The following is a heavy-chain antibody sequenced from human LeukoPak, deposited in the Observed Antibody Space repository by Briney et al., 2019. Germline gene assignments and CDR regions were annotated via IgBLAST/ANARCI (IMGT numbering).Heavy chain of an antibody. CDR2: ISYDGSNK. Sequence: GGSLRLSCAASGFTFSSYAMHWVRQAPGKGLEWVAVISYDGSNKYYADSVKGRFTISRDNSKNTLYLQMNSLRAEDTAVYYCARIRPLLLQGAFDIWGQGTMVTVSS. V-gene: IGHV3-30-3*01. J-gene: IGHJ3*02. CDR3: ARIRPLLLQGAFDI. CDR1: GFTFSSYA. D-gene: IGHD2-21*02.